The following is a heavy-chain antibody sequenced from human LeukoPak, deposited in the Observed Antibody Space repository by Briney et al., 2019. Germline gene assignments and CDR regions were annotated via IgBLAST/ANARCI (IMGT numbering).Heavy chain of an antibody. D-gene: IGHD5-18*01. CDR3: ATSGYSLSLSGAFDI. Sequence: SETLSLTCTVSGGSISSSSYYWGWIRQPPGKGLEWIGSIYYSGSTYYNPSLKSRVTISVDTSKNQFSLKLSSVTAADTAVYYCATSGYSLSLSGAFDIWGQGTMVTVSS. CDR2: IYYSGST. CDR1: GGSISSSSYY. V-gene: IGHV4-39*07. J-gene: IGHJ3*02.